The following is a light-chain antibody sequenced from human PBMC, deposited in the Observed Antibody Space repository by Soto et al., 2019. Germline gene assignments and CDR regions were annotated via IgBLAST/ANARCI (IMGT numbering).Light chain of an antibody. CDR2: DAS. CDR1: QSISNH. V-gene: IGKV1-5*01. CDR3: KEYKRYSWT. Sequence: NQMNQGPSPLSASIEDRFSITCCASQSISNHLGWYQQKPGKAPKLLIYDASSLESGVPSRVSGSGCGREFSLMIDILQPDDFATYYFKEYKRYSWTFGQGTKVDIK. J-gene: IGKJ1*01.